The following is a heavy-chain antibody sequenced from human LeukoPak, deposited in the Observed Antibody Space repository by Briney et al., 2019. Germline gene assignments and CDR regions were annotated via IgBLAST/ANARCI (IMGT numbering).Heavy chain of an antibody. V-gene: IGHV4-59*01. CDR1: GGSISSYY. Sequence: SETLSLTCTVSGGSISSYYWSSIRQPPGKGLEWIGYIYYSGSTNYNPSLKSRVTISVDTSKNQFSLKLSSVTAADTAVYYCARDQVFDAFDIWGQGTMVTVSS. CDR3: ARDQVFDAFDI. J-gene: IGHJ3*02. CDR2: IYYSGST.